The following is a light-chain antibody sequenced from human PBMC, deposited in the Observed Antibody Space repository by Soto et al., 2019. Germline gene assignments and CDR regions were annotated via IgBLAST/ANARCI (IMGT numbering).Light chain of an antibody. J-gene: IGKJ5*01. Sequence: EIVMTQSPGTLSVSPGERATLSRRASQSVGSSYLAWYQQKPGQAPRLLIYGASSRATGIPDRFSGSGSGTDFTLTISRLEPEDFAVYYCQQYGSSPLITFGQGTRLEI. CDR1: QSVGSSY. CDR3: QQYGSSPLIT. V-gene: IGKV3-20*01. CDR2: GAS.